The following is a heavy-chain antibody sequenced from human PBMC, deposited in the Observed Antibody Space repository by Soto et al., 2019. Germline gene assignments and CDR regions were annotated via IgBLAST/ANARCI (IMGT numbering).Heavy chain of an antibody. V-gene: IGHV1-18*01. CDR1: GYAFSFG. J-gene: IGHJ4*02. Sequence: VQSGGEVKKPGALVRVSCKASGYAFSFGFSWVRQAPGQGLEWMGWISASDGSTNSAQKFRGRISLTTDTSTNTAYLDLLSLTSDDTAVYFCATYYFGSGSYYRFDNWGQGTLVTVSS. CDR3: ATYYFGSGSYYRFDN. D-gene: IGHD3-10*01. CDR2: ISASDGST.